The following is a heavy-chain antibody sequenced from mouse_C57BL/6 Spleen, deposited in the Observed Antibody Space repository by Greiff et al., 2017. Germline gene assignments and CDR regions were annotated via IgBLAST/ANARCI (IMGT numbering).Heavy chain of an antibody. J-gene: IGHJ2*01. D-gene: IGHD2-10*01. CDR2: IYPSDSET. V-gene: IGHV1-61*01. Sequence: QVQLQQSGAELVRPGSSVKLSCKASGYTFTSYWMDWVKQRPGQGLEWIGNIYPSDSETHYNQKFKDKATLTVDKSSSTAYMQLSSLTSEDSAVYYCARGGSYYGNRGDYWGQGTTLTVSS. CDR1: GYTFTSYW. CDR3: ARGGSYYGNRGDY.